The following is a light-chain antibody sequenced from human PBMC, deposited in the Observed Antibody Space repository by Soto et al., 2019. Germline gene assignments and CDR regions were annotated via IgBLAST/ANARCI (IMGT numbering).Light chain of an antibody. Sequence: AIRMTQSPSSFSASTGDRVTITCRASQDISSYLAWYQQKPGKAPKLLIYGASTLQSGVPSRFSGSGSGTDFSLTISRLQSEDFATYYCQQYYGYSWTFGQWTKVEI. V-gene: IGKV1-8*01. J-gene: IGKJ1*01. CDR2: GAS. CDR3: QQYYGYSWT. CDR1: QDISSY.